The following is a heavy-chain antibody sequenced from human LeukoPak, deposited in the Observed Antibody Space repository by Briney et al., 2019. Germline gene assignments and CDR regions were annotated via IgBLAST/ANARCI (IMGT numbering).Heavy chain of an antibody. CDR1: GGSISSGGYY. J-gene: IGHJ4*02. V-gene: IGHV4-31*03. CDR3: ARGTVATGNFDY. CDR2: IYYSGST. D-gene: IGHD5-12*01. Sequence: SETLSLTCTVSGGSISSGGYYWSWIRQHPGKGLEWIGYIYYSGSTYYKPSPKSRVTISVDTSKNQFSLKLSSVTAADTAVYYCARGTVATGNFDYWGQGTLVTVSS.